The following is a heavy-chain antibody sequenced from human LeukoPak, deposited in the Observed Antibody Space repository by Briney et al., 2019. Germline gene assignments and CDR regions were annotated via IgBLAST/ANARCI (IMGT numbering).Heavy chain of an antibody. V-gene: IGHV4-59*08. J-gene: IGHJ4*02. CDR3: ARGWGYFDY. Sequence: SETLSLTCTVSGGSISSYYWSWIRQPPGKGLEWNGYIYYSGSTNYNPSLKSRVTISVDTSKNQFSLKLSSVTAADTAVYYCARGWGYFDYWGQGTLVTVSS. CDR1: GGSISSYY. CDR2: IYYSGST. D-gene: IGHD3-16*01.